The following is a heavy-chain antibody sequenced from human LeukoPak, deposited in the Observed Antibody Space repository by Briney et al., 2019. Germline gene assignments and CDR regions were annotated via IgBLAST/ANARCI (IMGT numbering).Heavy chain of an antibody. D-gene: IGHD3-10*01. CDR1: GYSISSGYY. V-gene: IGHV4-38-2*01. J-gene: IGHJ5*02. CDR3: ARHGGSGSYYNWFDP. Sequence: SSETLSLTCAVSGYSISSGYYWGWIRQPPGKGLEWLGSIYHSGSTYYNPYLKSRVTISVDTSKNQFSLKLSSVTAADTAVYYCARHGGSGSYYNWFDPWGQGTLVTVSS. CDR2: IYHSGST.